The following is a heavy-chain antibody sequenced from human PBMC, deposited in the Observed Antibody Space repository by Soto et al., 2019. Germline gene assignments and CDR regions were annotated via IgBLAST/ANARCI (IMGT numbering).Heavy chain of an antibody. V-gene: IGHV1-18*01. CDR3: ARGGGSWIDAREAFDI. Sequence: QVQLVQSGAEVRKPGASVKVSCKASGYTLTSYGISWVRQAPGQGLEWMGRISAYNGNTNYAQKFQGRVTMTTDTSTSTVYMELRSLRSDDTAVYYCARGGGSWIDAREAFDIWGQGTMVTVSS. J-gene: IGHJ3*02. CDR2: ISAYNGNT. CDR1: GYTLTSYG. D-gene: IGHD3-16*01.